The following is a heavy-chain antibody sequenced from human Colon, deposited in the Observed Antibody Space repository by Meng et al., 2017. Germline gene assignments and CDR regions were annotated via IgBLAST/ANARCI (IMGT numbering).Heavy chain of an antibody. CDR2: TYYRSKYYN. J-gene: IGHJ4*02. Sequence: QVRRQQSGPALVKPSQPLPLPCAHPGDRVSSNSAAWNWIRQSPSRGLEWLGRTYYRSKYYNDYALSVKSRITINQDTSKNQFSLQLNSVTPEDTAIYYCARDWGDVRGGFDFWGQGTLVTVSS. CDR3: ARDWGDVRGGFDF. CDR1: GDRVSSNSAA. V-gene: IGHV6-1*01. D-gene: IGHD3-10*02.